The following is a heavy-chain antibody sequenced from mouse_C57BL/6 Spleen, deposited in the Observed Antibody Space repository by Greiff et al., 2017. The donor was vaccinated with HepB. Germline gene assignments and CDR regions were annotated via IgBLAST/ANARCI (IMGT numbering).Heavy chain of an antibody. CDR3: ARVALLRYLDY. CDR1: GYTFTNYW. D-gene: IGHD1-2*01. CDR2: IYPGGGYT. Sequence: VKLQESGAELVRPGTSVKMSCKASGYTFTNYWIGWAKQRPGHGLEWIGDIYPGGGYTNYNEKFKGKATLTADKSSSTAYMQFSSLTSEDSAIYYCARVALLRYLDYWGQGTTLTVSS. J-gene: IGHJ2*01. V-gene: IGHV1-63*01.